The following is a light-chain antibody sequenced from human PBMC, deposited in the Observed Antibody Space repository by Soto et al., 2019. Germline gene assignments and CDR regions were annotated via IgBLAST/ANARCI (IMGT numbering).Light chain of an antibody. Sequence: QSALAQPPSASGSPGQSVTISCTGSGSDIGASNFVSWYQQHPGKAPKLMIFGVTERPSGVPDRFSGSKSGNTASLTVSGLQADDGAVYYCYSYAGRNIWVFGGGTKLTVL. CDR3: YSYAGRNIWV. CDR1: GSDIGASNF. CDR2: GVT. V-gene: IGLV2-8*01. J-gene: IGLJ3*02.